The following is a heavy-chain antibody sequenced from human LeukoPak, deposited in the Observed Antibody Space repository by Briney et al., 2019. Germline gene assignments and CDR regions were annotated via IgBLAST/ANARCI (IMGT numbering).Heavy chain of an antibody. CDR3: AKDYLGSDSQPAWVPQAPYFDY. Sequence: PGGSLRLSCAASGFTFSNAWMSWVRQAPGKGLEWVGRIKSKTDGGTTDYAAPVKGRFTISRDNSKNTLYLQMNSLRAEDTAVYYCAKDYLGSDSQPAWVPQAPYFDYWGQGTLVTVSS. CDR1: GFTFSNAW. CDR2: IKSKTDGGTT. J-gene: IGHJ4*02. V-gene: IGHV3-15*01. D-gene: IGHD1-14*01.